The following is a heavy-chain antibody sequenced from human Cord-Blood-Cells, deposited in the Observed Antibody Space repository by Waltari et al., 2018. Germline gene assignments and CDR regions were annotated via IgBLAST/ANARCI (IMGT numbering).Heavy chain of an antibody. Sequence: EVQLVESGGGLVQPGGSLRLSCAASGFTFSSYEMNWVRQAPGKGLEGGSYIRSSGSTKYYADSVKGRFTISRDNAKNSLYLQMNSLRAEDTAVYYCARGNVGWGHDAFDIWGQGTMVTVSS. V-gene: IGHV3-48*03. D-gene: IGHD1-26*01. CDR1: GFTFSSYE. CDR2: IRSSGSTK. CDR3: ARGNVGWGHDAFDI. J-gene: IGHJ3*02.